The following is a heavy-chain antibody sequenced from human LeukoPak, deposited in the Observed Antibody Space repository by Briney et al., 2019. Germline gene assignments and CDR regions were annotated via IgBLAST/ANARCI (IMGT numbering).Heavy chain of an antibody. Sequence: GGSLRLSCAASGFTFSSYWMHWVRQAPGKGLVWVSRINSDGSSTSYADSVKGRFTISRDNAKNTLYLQMNSLRAEDTAVYYCASEMASVHAFDIWGQGTMVTVSS. CDR1: GFTFSSYW. V-gene: IGHV3-74*01. CDR3: ASEMASVHAFDI. D-gene: IGHD5-24*01. J-gene: IGHJ3*02. CDR2: INSDGSST.